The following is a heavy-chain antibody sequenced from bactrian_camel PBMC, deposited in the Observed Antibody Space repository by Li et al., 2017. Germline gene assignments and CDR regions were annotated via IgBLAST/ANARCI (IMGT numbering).Heavy chain of an antibody. CDR3: AADLRCPWGKDDAI. CDR2: IYVGEGDT. V-gene: IGHV3S54*01. J-gene: IGHJ4*01. D-gene: IGHD1*01. CDR1: GKIFSSNC. Sequence: QVQLVESGGDSVQAGGSLRLSCAAYGKIFSSNCMSWFRQAPGKEREEVASIYVGEGDTWYVDSVKGRFTISQDKPKNMWYLQMNNLKPEDTAMYICAADLRCPWGKDDAIWGQGTQVTVS.